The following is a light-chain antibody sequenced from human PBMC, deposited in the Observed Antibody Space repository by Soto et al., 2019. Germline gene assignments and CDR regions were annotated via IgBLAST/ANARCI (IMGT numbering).Light chain of an antibody. V-gene: IGKV3-20*01. Sequence: ILLTQSPGTLSLSPLDIGTLSLRSSQSVNKAYLVWYQAKPGQAPRRLIYGASSRATGIPDRFSGRGFGTDFTLTISRLEPEDFAVYYCQHSGDFRWTFGQGTKVDIK. CDR1: QSVNKAY. CDR2: GAS. J-gene: IGKJ1*01. CDR3: QHSGDFRWT.